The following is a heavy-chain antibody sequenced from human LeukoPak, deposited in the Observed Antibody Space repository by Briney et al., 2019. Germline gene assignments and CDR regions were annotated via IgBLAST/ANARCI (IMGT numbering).Heavy chain of an antibody. CDR3: ARGRYFDY. V-gene: IGHV4-34*01. J-gene: IGHJ4*02. Sequence: SETLSLTCAVYGGPFSGYYWSWIRQPPGKGLEWIGEINHSGSTNYNPSLKSRVTISVDTSKNQFSLKLSSVTAADTAVYYCARGRYFDYWGQGTLVTVSS. CDR1: GGPFSGYY. CDR2: INHSGST.